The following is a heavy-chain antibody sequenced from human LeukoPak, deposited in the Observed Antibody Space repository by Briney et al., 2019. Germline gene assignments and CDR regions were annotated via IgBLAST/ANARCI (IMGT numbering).Heavy chain of an antibody. CDR2: ISWNSGSI. Sequence: GGSLRLSCAASGFTFDDYAMHWVRQAPGKGLEWVSGISWNSGSIGYADSVKGRFTISRDNAKNSLYLQMNSLRAEGTALYYCAKDMQWLVRDGAFDIWGQGTMVTVSS. D-gene: IGHD6-19*01. J-gene: IGHJ3*02. CDR3: AKDMQWLVRDGAFDI. V-gene: IGHV3-9*01. CDR1: GFTFDDYA.